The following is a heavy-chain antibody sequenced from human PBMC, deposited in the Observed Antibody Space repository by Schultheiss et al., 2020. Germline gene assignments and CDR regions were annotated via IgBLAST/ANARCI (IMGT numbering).Heavy chain of an antibody. V-gene: IGHV1-2*02. J-gene: IGHJ4*02. Sequence: ASVKVSCRASGYTFTSYYMHWVRQAPGQGLEWMGWINPNSGGTNYAQKFQGRVTMTRDTSISTAYMELSRLRSDDTAVYYCARERKGAAAGTNYFDYWGQGTLVTVSS. D-gene: IGHD6-13*01. CDR3: ARERKGAAAGTNYFDY. CDR1: GYTFTSYY. CDR2: INPNSGGT.